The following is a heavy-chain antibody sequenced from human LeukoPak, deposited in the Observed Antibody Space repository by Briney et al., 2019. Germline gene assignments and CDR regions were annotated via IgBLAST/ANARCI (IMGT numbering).Heavy chain of an antibody. CDR2: IWYDGSNK. CDR1: GFTFSSYG. J-gene: IGHJ4*02. CDR3: ARGLHYDILTGYLQFDY. Sequence: PGRSLRLSCAASGFTFSSYGMHWVRQAPGKGLEWVAVIWYDGSNKYYADSVKGRFTISRDNSKNTLYLQMNSLRAEDTAVYYCARGLHYDILTGYLQFDYWGQGTLVTVSS. D-gene: IGHD3-9*01. V-gene: IGHV3-33*01.